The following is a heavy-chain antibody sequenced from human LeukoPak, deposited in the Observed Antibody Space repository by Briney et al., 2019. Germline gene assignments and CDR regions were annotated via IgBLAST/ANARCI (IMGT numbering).Heavy chain of an antibody. CDR2: INPNSGGT. Sequence: GASVKVSCKASGYTFTGYYMHWVRQAPGQGLEWMGWINPNSGGTNYAQKFQGRVTMTRDTSISTAYMELSRLRSDDTAVYYCARGHIIRNDYYGMDVWGQGTTVTVSS. J-gene: IGHJ6*02. D-gene: IGHD3-10*01. V-gene: IGHV1-2*02. CDR3: ARGHIIRNDYYGMDV. CDR1: GYTFTGYY.